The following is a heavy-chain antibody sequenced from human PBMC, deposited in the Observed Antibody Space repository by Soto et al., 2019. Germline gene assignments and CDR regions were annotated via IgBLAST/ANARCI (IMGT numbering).Heavy chain of an antibody. CDR1: GVTFSSYA. D-gene: IGHD5-12*01. J-gene: IGHJ4*02. CDR2: IIPIFGTA. CDR3: ARAGGVEMATITFGY. V-gene: IGHV1-69*12. Sequence: HVQLVQSGADVKKPGPSVKVSCKASGVTFSSYAISWVRQAPGQGLEWMGGIIPIFGTANYAQKFQGRVTITADESTSTAYMELSSLRSEDTAVYYCARAGGVEMATITFGYWGQGTLVTVSS.